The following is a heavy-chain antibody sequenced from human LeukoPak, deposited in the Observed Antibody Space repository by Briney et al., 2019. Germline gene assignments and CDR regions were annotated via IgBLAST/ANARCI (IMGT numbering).Heavy chain of an antibody. J-gene: IGHJ4*02. CDR3: AREYGDQGTRNFDY. V-gene: IGHV4-30-2*01. CDR1: GGSISSGGYS. D-gene: IGHD4-17*01. CDR2: IYHSGST. Sequence: PSETLSLTCAVSGGSISSGGYSWSWIRQPPGKGLEWIGYIYHSGSTYYNPSLKSRVTMSVDTSKNQFSLKLISVTAADTAVYYCAREYGDQGTRNFDYWGQGSLVTVSS.